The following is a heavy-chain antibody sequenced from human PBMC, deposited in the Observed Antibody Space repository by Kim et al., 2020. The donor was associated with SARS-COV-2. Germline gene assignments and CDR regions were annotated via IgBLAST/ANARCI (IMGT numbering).Heavy chain of an antibody. Sequence: ASVKVSCKASGYTFTGYYMHWVRQAPGQGLEWLGRINPENGGINYAQKFEGRVTMTRDTSISTAYMELARLRSDDTAVYFCARDNYFDSSGLYTFDYWGLGTLVTVSS. V-gene: IGHV1-2*06. CDR2: INPENGGI. CDR3: ARDNYFDSSGLYTFDY. J-gene: IGHJ4*02. D-gene: IGHD3-22*01. CDR1: GYTFTGYY.